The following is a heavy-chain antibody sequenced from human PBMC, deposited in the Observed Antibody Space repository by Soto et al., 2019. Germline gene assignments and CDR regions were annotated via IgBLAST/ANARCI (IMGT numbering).Heavy chain of an antibody. D-gene: IGHD2-8*02. CDR2: ISGSGGST. CDR3: ARVGMDHNYWCYFDY. V-gene: IGHV3-23*01. J-gene: IGHJ4*02. Sequence: GGSLRLSCAASGCTFSSYAMSWVRQAPGKGLEWVSAISGSGGSTYYADSVKGRFTISRDNSKNTLYLQMNSLRPEDTAVYYCARVGMDHNYWCYFDYWGQGALVTVSS. CDR1: GCTFSSYA.